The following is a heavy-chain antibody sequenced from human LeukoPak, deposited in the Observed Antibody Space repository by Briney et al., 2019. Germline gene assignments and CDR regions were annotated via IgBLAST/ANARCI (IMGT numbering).Heavy chain of an antibody. CDR3: AKDIVATGGAFDI. J-gene: IGHJ3*02. Sequence: GGSLRLSCAASGITFSRYSMNWVRRAPGKGLEWVSGISWNSGSIGYADSVKGRFTISRDNAKNSLYLQMNSLRAEDTALYYCAKDIVATGGAFDIWGQGTMVTVSS. CDR1: GITFSRYS. V-gene: IGHV3-9*01. D-gene: IGHD5-12*01. CDR2: ISWNSGSI.